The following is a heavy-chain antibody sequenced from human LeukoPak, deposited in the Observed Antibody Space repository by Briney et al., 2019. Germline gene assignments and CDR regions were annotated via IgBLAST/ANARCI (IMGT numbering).Heavy chain of an antibody. CDR2: INTNTGNP. J-gene: IGHJ4*02. CDR3: ARVRDSSGYYRGADY. Sequence: ASVKVSCKASGYAFTSYAMNWVRQAPGQGLEWMGWINTNTGNPTYAQGFTGRFVFSLDTSVSTAYLQISSLKAEDTAVYYCARVRDSSGYYRGADYWGQGTLVTVSS. D-gene: IGHD3-22*01. CDR1: GYAFTSYA. V-gene: IGHV7-4-1*02.